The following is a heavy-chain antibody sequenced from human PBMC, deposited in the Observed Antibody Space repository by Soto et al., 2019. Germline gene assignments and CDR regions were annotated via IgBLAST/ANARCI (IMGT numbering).Heavy chain of an antibody. CDR1: GGTFSSYA. J-gene: IGHJ3*02. V-gene: IGHV1-69*01. Sequence: QVQLVQSGAEVKKPGSSVKVSCKASGGTFSSYAISWVRQAPGQGLEWMGGIIPIFGTANYAQKFQGRVMIPVDESTRTAYMELGSRRSEDTAVCYRARTKQHTLVKDAFDIWGQGTMVTVSS. CDR3: ARTKQHTLVKDAFDI. CDR2: IIPIFGTA. D-gene: IGHD2-21*01.